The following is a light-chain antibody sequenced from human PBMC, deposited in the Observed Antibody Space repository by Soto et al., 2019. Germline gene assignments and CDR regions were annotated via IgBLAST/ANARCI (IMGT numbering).Light chain of an antibody. V-gene: IGKV3-15*01. Sequence: EIVMTQSPAALSVSPGERATLSCRASQSVYNNLAWYQQKPGQAPRLLFYDASIRATGIPARFSGSGSGTDFTLTINSLRCEDGAVYCCQQYNDWPWTFGQGTLVQIK. CDR1: QSVYNN. CDR3: QQYNDWPWT. J-gene: IGKJ1*01. CDR2: DAS.